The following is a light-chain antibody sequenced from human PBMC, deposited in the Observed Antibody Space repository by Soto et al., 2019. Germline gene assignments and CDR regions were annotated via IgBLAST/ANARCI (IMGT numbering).Light chain of an antibody. CDR3: QQYHSYPWT. CDR2: DAS. Sequence: IQMTQSPSTLSASVGDRVTITRRASQGIGNALAWYQQMPGKPPKLLIYDASSLESGVPSRLSGSGSGTEFTLTISSLPPDDFATYYCQQYHSYPWTFGPGAKVEIK. CDR1: QGIGNA. J-gene: IGKJ1*01. V-gene: IGKV1-13*02.